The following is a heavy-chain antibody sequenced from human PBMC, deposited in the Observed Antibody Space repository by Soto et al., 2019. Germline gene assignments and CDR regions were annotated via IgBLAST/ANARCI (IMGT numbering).Heavy chain of an antibody. CDR3: AAGDSSDTGDH. CDR2: TTAILGTR. D-gene: IGHD5-18*01. V-gene: IGHV1-69*01. CDR1: GATLSHYG. Sequence: QVQLVQSGAEVKKPGSSVKVSCKASGATLSHYGVSWVRQVPGKGLEWMGGTTAILGTRDYAHKFQGRMPITSDESTTTSYMALNSLTSDDTAVYCCAAGDSSDTGDHWGQGTLVTVSS. J-gene: IGHJ4*02.